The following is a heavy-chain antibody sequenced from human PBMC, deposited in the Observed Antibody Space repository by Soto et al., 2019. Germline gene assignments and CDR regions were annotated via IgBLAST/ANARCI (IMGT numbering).Heavy chain of an antibody. V-gene: IGHV3-7*01. CDR2: IKEDGSQK. Sequence: EVQLVESGGGLVQPGGSLRLSCAASGFSVSMYWMSWVRQAPGKGLEWVDNIKEDGSQKYYVDSVKGRFTISRDNAKNTMDLQMNSLRADDTAVYDCARHQVGYRVTDYWGQGTLVTVSS. D-gene: IGHD1-26*01. CDR1: GFSVSMYW. CDR3: ARHQVGYRVTDY. J-gene: IGHJ4*02.